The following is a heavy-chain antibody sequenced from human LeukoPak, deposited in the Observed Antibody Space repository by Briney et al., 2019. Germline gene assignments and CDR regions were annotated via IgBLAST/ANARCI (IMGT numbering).Heavy chain of an antibody. CDR3: AHPTGYSGYEYYFDY. CDR1: GFSLSTRGVG. V-gene: IGHV2-5*01. CDR2: IYWNDDK. Sequence: SGPTLVNPTQTLTLTCTFSGFSLSTRGVGVGWIRQPPGKALEWLALIYWNDDKRYSPSLKSRLTITKDTSKNQVVLTMTNMGPVDTATYYCAHPTGYSGYEYYFDYWGQGTLVTVSS. J-gene: IGHJ4*02. D-gene: IGHD5-12*01.